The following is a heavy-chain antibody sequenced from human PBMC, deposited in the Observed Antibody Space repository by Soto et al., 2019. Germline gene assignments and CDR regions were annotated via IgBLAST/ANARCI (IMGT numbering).Heavy chain of an antibody. Sequence: GGSLRLSCAASGFTYSDYYMSWIRQAPGKGLEWVSYISSSGSTIYYADSVKGRFTISRDNAKNSLYLQMNSLRAEDTAVYYCARDRRRPPRDFGVVITPDYAFDIWGQGTMVTVSS. CDR1: GFTYSDYY. J-gene: IGHJ3*02. V-gene: IGHV3-11*01. D-gene: IGHD3-3*01. CDR2: ISSSGSTI. CDR3: ARDRRRPPRDFGVVITPDYAFDI.